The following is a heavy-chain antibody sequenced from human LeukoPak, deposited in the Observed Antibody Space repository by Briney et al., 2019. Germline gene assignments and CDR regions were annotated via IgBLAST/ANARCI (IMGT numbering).Heavy chain of an antibody. V-gene: IGHV1-8*01. Sequence: GASVKVSCKSSGYIFTTYDINWVRQATGQGLEWMGWMSPNSGLTGYAQQFQGRVTMTSDASISTAYMELSSLTSEDTAVYYCARNLPLTGDLDYRGQGTLVTVSS. CDR1: GYIFTTYD. CDR3: ARNLPLTGDLDY. CDR2: MSPNSGLT. J-gene: IGHJ4*02. D-gene: IGHD1-20*01.